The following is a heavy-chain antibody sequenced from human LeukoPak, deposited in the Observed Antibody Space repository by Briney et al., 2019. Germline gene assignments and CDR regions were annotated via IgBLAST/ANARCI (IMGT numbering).Heavy chain of an antibody. J-gene: IGHJ5*02. CDR3: ARHYYDSSGYYRNWFDP. CDR1: GDSISSGDYY. D-gene: IGHD3-22*01. V-gene: IGHV4-39*01. Sequence: SETLSLTCTVSGDSISSGDYYWSWIRQPPGKGLEWIGEINHSGSTNYNPSLKSRVTISVDTSKNQFSLKLSSVTAADTAVYYCARHYYDSSGYYRNWFDPWGQGTLVTVSS. CDR2: INHSGST.